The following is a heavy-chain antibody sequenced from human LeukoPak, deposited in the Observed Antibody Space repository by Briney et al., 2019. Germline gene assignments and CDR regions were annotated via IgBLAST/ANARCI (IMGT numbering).Heavy chain of an antibody. D-gene: IGHD4-17*01. Sequence: GGSLRLSCAASGFTVSSNYMSWVRQAPGKGLKWVSVIYGGGRTYYADSVKGRFTISRDNSKNTLYLQMNSLRAEDTAVYYCAARNYGDHPYFDYWGLGTLVTVSS. CDR1: GFTVSSNY. J-gene: IGHJ4*02. CDR3: AARNYGDHPYFDY. CDR2: IYGGGRT. V-gene: IGHV3-53*01.